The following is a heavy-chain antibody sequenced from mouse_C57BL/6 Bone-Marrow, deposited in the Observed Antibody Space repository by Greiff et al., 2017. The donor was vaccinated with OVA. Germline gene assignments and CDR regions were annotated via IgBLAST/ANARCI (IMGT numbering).Heavy chain of an antibody. D-gene: IGHD2-4*01. CDR2: IHPNSGST. CDR1: GYTFTSYW. V-gene: IGHV1-64*01. J-gene: IGHJ2*01. CDR3: ARYRPYEYDAYYLDY. Sequence: VQLQQPGAELVKPGASVKLSCKASGYTFTSYWMHWVKQRPGQGLEWIGMIHPNSGSTNYNEKFKSKATLTVDKSSSTAYMQLSSLTSEDSAVYDCARYRPYEYDAYYLDYWGQGTTLTVSS.